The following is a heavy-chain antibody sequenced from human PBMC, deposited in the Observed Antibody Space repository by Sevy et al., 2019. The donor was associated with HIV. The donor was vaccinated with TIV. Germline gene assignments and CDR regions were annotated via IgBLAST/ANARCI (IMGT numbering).Heavy chain of an antibody. V-gene: IGHV3-9*01. CDR2: ISWNSGNI. CDR3: AKVEGAKYNYLLSPFDS. Sequence: GGSLRLSCATSGFTFDRYAMHWVRQIPGRGLEWVAGISWNSGNIGYANSVKGRFIISRDNAKNSLDLQMNTLRPEDTALYYCAKVEGAKYNYLLSPFDSWGQGTLVTVSS. J-gene: IGHJ4*02. CDR1: GFTFDRYA. D-gene: IGHD5-18*01.